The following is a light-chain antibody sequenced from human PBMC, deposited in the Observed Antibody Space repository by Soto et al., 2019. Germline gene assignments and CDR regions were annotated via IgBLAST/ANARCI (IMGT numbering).Light chain of an antibody. V-gene: IGLV1-40*01. Sequence: QSVLTQPPSVSGAPGQRVTISCTGSSSSIGAGYDLHWYQQLPGTAPKLLIYDNSNRPSGVPDRFSGSKSGTSASLAIAGLQAEDDADYYCQSYDSSLIAYVFGTGTKGTAL. J-gene: IGLJ1*01. CDR3: QSYDSSLIAYV. CDR1: SSSIGAGYD. CDR2: DNS.